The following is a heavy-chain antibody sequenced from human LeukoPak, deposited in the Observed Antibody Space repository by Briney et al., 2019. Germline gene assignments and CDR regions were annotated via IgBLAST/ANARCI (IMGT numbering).Heavy chain of an antibody. D-gene: IGHD3-10*01. CDR3: ARFFPGRLALGEYFDY. J-gene: IGHJ4*02. CDR2: ISDSGGST. CDR1: GFTFSSYA. V-gene: IGHV3-23*01. Sequence: GSLRLSCAASGFTFSSYAMSWVRQAPGKGLEWVSAISDSGGSTYYAGSVKGRFTISRDNSKKTLYLQLSSLRAEDTAVYSCARFFPGRLALGEYFDYWGQGTLVTVSS.